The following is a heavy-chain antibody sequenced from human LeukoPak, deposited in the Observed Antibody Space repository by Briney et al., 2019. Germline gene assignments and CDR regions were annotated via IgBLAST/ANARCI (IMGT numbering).Heavy chain of an antibody. CDR1: GFTFSSYA. D-gene: IGHD6-13*01. V-gene: IGHV3-30-3*01. Sequence: GGSLRLSRAASGFTFSSYAMHWVRQAPGKGLEWVAVISYDGSNKYYADSVKGRFTISRDNSKNTLYLQMNSLRAEDTAVYYCARGAAAAGHFDYWGQGTLVTVSS. CDR2: ISYDGSNK. CDR3: ARGAAAAGHFDY. J-gene: IGHJ4*02.